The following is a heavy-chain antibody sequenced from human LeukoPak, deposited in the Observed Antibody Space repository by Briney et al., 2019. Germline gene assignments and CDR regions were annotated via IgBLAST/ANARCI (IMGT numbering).Heavy chain of an antibody. CDR2: IHPDGSTT. CDR3: ARDGEGAAAAYFQH. V-gene: IGHV3-74*01. CDR1: GFTFSSYW. Sequence: GGSLRLSCAASGFTFSSYWMHWVRQTPGKGLMWVSRIHPDGSTTAYADSVKGRFTISKDNAKNTLNLQMNSLRAEDTAVYYCARDGEGAAAAYFQHWGQGTLVTVSS. D-gene: IGHD6-13*01. J-gene: IGHJ1*01.